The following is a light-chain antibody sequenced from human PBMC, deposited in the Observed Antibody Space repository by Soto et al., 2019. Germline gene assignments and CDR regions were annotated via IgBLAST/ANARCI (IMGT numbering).Light chain of an antibody. CDR1: QSLLHSNGYNY. J-gene: IGKJ2*01. Sequence: DIVMTQSPLSLPVTPGEPASISCRSSQSLLHSNGYNYLDWYLQKPGQSPQLLIYLGSNRASGVPDRFSGSGSGTEFTLKISRVEAEDVGVYYCMQAIQTPFFGLGTKLDIK. V-gene: IGKV2-28*01. CDR2: LGS. CDR3: MQAIQTPF.